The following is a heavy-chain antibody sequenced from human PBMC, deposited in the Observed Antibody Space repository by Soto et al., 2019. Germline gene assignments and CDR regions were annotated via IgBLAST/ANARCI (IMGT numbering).Heavy chain of an antibody. Sequence: QVQLQESGPGLVKPSQTLSLTCTVSGGSIINGDTYLNWIRQHPEKGLEWMGYINYRGTTNYNPALKSRILISIDTCKNQFCLRLTSGTAADTAVYYCARDAPGVAPYWGQGTLVTVSS. CDR2: INYRGTT. D-gene: IGHD2-15*01. CDR3: ARDAPGVAPY. J-gene: IGHJ4*02. V-gene: IGHV4-31*03. CDR1: GGSIINGDTY.